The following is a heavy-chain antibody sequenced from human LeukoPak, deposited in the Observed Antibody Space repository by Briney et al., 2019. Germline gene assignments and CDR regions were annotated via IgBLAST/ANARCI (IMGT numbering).Heavy chain of an antibody. J-gene: IGHJ4*02. V-gene: IGHV3-48*03. CDR2: ISDGGGSI. CDR3: AKVGRSNKAGG. Sequence: LAGGSLILSCEASGFTFSSYEMNWVRQAPGKGLEWVSYISDGGGSIYYADSVKGRFTISRDNAKNSLYLQMNSLRVEDTAVYYCAKVGRSNKAGGWGQGTLVTVSS. D-gene: IGHD1/OR15-1a*01. CDR1: GFTFSSYE.